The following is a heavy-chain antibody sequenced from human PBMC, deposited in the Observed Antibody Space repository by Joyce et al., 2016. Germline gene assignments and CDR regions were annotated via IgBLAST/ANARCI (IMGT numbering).Heavy chain of an antibody. D-gene: IGHD3-10*01. CDR1: GDSISSSTYY. CDR3: ARVGDYGSGSSG. V-gene: IGHV4-39*07. Sequence: QLQLQESGPGLVKPSETLSLTCTVSGDSISSSTYYWGWLRQPPGKGLEWIGSIYYSGSTYYNPSLKSRVTISVDTSKNQFSLKLTSVTAADTAVYFCARVGDYGSGSSGWGQGTLVTVSS. J-gene: IGHJ4*02. CDR2: IYYSGST.